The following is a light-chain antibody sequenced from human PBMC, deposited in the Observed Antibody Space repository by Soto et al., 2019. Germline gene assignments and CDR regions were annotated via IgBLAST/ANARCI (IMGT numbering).Light chain of an antibody. V-gene: IGLV6-57*01. CDR2: GDD. CDR3: QSYATTSVV. CDR1: SGSIDSNY. J-gene: IGLJ2*01. Sequence: NFMLTQPHSVSASPGKTVTISCTRSSGSIDSNYVQWYQKRPGSSPTTVIYGDDQRPSGVPDRFSGSIDSSSNSASLTISGLKTEDEADYYCQSYATTSVVFGGGTKVTVL.